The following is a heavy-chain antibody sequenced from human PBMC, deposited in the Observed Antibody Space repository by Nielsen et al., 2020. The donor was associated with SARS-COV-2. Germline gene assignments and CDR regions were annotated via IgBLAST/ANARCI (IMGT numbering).Heavy chain of an antibody. V-gene: IGHV4-34*01. Sequence: SETLSLTCAVYGGSFSGYYWSWIRQPPGKGLEWIGEINHSGSTNYNPSLKSRVTISVDTSKNQFSLKLSSVTAADTAVYYCARMDMWDIVATISLNYYYGMDVWGQGTTVTVSS. J-gene: IGHJ6*02. CDR3: ARMDMWDIVATISLNYYYGMDV. CDR2: INHSGST. D-gene: IGHD5-12*01. CDR1: GGSFSGYY.